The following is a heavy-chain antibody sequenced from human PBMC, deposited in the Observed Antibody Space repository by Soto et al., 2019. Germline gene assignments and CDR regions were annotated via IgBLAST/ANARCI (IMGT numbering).Heavy chain of an antibody. CDR3: ARVLTTVTTFRLGYYYMDV. CDR1: GYAFTSYG. CDR2: ISAYNGNT. V-gene: IGHV1-18*01. D-gene: IGHD4-17*01. J-gene: IGHJ6*03. Sequence: ASVKVSCTDSGYAFTSYGISWVRQAPGQGLEWMGWISAYNGNTNYAQKLQGRVTMTTDTSTSTAYMELRSLRSDDTAVYYCARVLTTVTTFRLGYYYMDVWGKGTTVTVSS.